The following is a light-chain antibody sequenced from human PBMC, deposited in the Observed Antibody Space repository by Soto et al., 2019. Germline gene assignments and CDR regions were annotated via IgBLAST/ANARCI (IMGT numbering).Light chain of an antibody. J-gene: IGLJ2*01. CDR2: EVS. CDR3: SSYAGSLVV. CDR1: SSDVGGYNS. V-gene: IGLV2-8*01. Sequence: QSALTQPPSASGSPGQSVTISCTGTSSDVGGYNSVSWYQQHPGKAPKLMIYEVSKRPSGVPDRFSGSKSGNTASLTVSGLQSEDEADYYCSSYAGSLVVFGGGTKLTVL.